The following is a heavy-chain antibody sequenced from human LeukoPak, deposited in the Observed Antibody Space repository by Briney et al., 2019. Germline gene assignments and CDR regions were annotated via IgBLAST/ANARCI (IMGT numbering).Heavy chain of an antibody. CDR3: ARHRGSSSLFDY. V-gene: IGHV3-74*01. CDR1: GFTFSRYW. CDR2: INSDGSTT. Sequence: GGSLRLSCAASGFTFSRYWMHWVRQAPGKGLVWVSHINSDGSTTNYADSVKGRFTISRDNARNTLYLQMNSLRAEDTAVYYCARHRGSSSLFDYWGQGTLVTVSS. J-gene: IGHJ4*02. D-gene: IGHD6-6*01.